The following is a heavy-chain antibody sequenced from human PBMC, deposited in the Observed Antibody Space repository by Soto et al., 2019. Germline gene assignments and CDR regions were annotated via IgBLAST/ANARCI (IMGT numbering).Heavy chain of an antibody. V-gene: IGHV4-34*01. D-gene: IGHD3-3*01. J-gene: IGHJ6*02. CDR2: INHSGST. Sequence: PSETLSLTCAVYGGPFSGYYWSWIRQPPGKGLEWIGEINHSGSTNYNPFLKSRVTISVDTSKNQFSLKLSSVTAADTAVYYCARGTIFAVKGNYYYYYGMDVWGQGTTVTVSS. CDR1: GGPFSGYY. CDR3: ARGTIFAVKGNYYYYYGMDV.